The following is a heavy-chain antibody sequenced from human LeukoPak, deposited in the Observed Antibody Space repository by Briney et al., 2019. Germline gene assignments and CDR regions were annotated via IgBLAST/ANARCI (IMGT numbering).Heavy chain of an antibody. CDR1: GGSISSYY. V-gene: IGHV4-59*01. Sequence: SETLSLTCTVSGGSISSYYWSWIRQPPGKGLEWIGYIYYSGSTNYNPSLKSRVTISVDTSKNQFSLKLSSVTAADTAVYYCARGIDAYYYGSGSSYYFDYWDQGTLVTVSS. CDR3: ARGIDAYYYGSGSSYYFDY. CDR2: IYYSGST. J-gene: IGHJ4*02. D-gene: IGHD3-10*01.